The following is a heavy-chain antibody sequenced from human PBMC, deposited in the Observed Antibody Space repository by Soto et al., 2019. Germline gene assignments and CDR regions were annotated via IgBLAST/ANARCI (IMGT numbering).Heavy chain of an antibody. V-gene: IGHV1-69*13. Sequence: GASVKVSCKASGGTFSSYAISWVRQAPGQGLEWMGGIIPIFGTANYAQKFQGRVTITADESTSTAYMELSSLRSEDTAVYYCARREEYYYESALDYWGQGTLVTVSS. CDR1: GGTFSSYA. CDR3: ARREEYYYESALDY. D-gene: IGHD3-22*01. J-gene: IGHJ4*02. CDR2: IIPIFGTA.